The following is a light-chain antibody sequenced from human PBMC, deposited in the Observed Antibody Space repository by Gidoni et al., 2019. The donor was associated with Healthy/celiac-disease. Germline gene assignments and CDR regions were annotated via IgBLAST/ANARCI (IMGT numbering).Light chain of an antibody. CDR1: QSVSSY. J-gene: IGKJ4*01. V-gene: IGKV3-11*01. CDR3: QQRSNWPPWLT. CDR2: DAS. Sequence: EIVLTQSPPTLSLSPGERATLACRASQSVSSYLAWYQQKPGQAPRLLIYDASNRATGIPARFSGSGSGTDFTLTISSLEPEDFAVYYCQQRSNWPPWLTFXGXTKVEIK.